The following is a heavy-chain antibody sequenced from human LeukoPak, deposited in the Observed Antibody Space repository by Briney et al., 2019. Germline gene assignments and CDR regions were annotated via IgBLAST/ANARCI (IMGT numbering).Heavy chain of an antibody. V-gene: IGHV3-21*01. Sequence: GGSLRLSCAASGFTFSSYSMNWVRQAPGKGLEWVSSISSSSSYIYYADSVKGRITISRDNAKNSLYLQMNSLRAEDTAVYYCAREAVGTRGLDYWGQGTLVTVSS. CDR1: GFTFSSYS. CDR3: AREAVGTRGLDY. CDR2: ISSSSSYI. J-gene: IGHJ4*02. D-gene: IGHD1-26*01.